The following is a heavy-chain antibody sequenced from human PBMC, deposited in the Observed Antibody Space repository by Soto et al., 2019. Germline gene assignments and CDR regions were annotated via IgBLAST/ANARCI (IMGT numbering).Heavy chain of an antibody. CDR1: GFTFSRHG. D-gene: IGHD3-16*01. CDR2: IWYDGSNK. Sequence: QVQLVESGGGVVQPGRSLRVSCAASGFTFSRHGMHWVRQAPGKWLECVAVIWYDGSNKYYGESVKGRFIISRDNSKNTVDLQMNSLRAEDTAIYYCARWGPDKVLDYWGQGTLVTVSS. CDR3: ARWGPDKVLDY. V-gene: IGHV3-33*01. J-gene: IGHJ4*02.